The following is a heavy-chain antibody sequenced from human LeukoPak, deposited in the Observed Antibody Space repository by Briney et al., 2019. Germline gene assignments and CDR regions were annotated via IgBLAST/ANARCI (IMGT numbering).Heavy chain of an antibody. D-gene: IGHD2-2*01. CDR1: GFTFNTFS. Sequence: GSLRLSCAASGFTFNTFSMNWVRQAPGKGLEWVSSISSSKSYIHYADSVKGRFTISRDNAKNSLYLQMNSLRADDTAVYYCARDEYQPYYFDYWGQGTLVTVSS. CDR3: ARDEYQPYYFDY. V-gene: IGHV3-21*01. J-gene: IGHJ4*02. CDR2: ISSSKSYI.